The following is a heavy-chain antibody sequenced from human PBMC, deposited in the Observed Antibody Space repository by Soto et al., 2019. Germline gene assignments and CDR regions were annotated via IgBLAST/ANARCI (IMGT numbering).Heavy chain of an antibody. CDR3: TTLPMILVHLDY. D-gene: IGHD3-22*01. Sequence: SQTLSLTCAISGDSVSSSSVTWNWIRQSPSRGLEWLGRTYYRSKWYNDYAESVKSRITINPDTSKNQFSLHLNSVTPEDTAVNYCTTLPMILVHLDYWGPGTLVPVSS. CDR1: GDSVSSSSVT. J-gene: IGHJ4*02. CDR2: TYYRSKWYN. V-gene: IGHV6-1*01.